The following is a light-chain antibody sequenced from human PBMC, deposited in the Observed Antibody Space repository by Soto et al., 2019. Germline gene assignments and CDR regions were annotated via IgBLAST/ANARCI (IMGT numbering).Light chain of an antibody. CDR3: SSYAGSNNFEV. CDR2: EVS. Sequence: QSALTQPPSASGSPGQSVTISCTGTSSDVGGYNYVSWYQQHPGKAPKLMIYEVSKRPSGVPDRFSGSKSGNTASLTVSGLQAEDEADYYCSSYAGSNNFEVFGTGTKVIVL. V-gene: IGLV2-8*01. J-gene: IGLJ1*01. CDR1: SSDVGGYNY.